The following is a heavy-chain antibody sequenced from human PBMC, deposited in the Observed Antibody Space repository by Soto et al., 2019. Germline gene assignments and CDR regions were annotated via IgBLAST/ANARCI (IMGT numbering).Heavy chain of an antibody. CDR1: GLAFTSFY. CDR2: ISPSGDRT. CDR3: AREVTVGVAATDY. J-gene: IGHJ4*02. Sequence: SVKVSCKAAGLAFTSFYMHWVRQAPGQGLEWMGIISPSGDRTSFAQRLQGRVTMTRDTSTSTVYMELSSLSSEDTAVYYCAREVTVGVAATDYWGQGTLATVSS. V-gene: IGHV1-46*04. D-gene: IGHD1-26*01.